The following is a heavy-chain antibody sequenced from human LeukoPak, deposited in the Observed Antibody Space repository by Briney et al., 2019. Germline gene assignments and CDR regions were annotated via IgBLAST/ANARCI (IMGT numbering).Heavy chain of an antibody. D-gene: IGHD7-27*01. Sequence: SETLSLTCTVSGGSIISSYWTWIRQPPGKGLEWIGYMYNSGRTTNYNPSLKRRATISMDTSKNQFSLNLKSETAADTAIYYCAKIPGDRPDDWGQGTLVTVS. J-gene: IGHJ4*02. V-gene: IGHV4-59*03. CDR1: GGSIISSY. CDR2: MYNSGRTT. CDR3: AKIPGDRPDD.